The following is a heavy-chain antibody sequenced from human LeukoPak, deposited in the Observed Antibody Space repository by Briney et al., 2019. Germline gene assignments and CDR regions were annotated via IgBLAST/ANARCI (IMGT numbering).Heavy chain of an antibody. V-gene: IGHV3-30*04. CDR2: ISYDGSNK. J-gene: IGHJ3*02. D-gene: IGHD2-21*01. Sequence: GGSLRLSCAASGFTFSSYAMHWVRQAPGKGLEWVAVISYDGSNKYYADSVKGRFTISRDNSKNTPYLQMNSLRAEDTAVYFCARERQDTILHPGAFDIWGQGTMVTVSS. CDR3: ARERQDTILHPGAFDI. CDR1: GFTFSSYA.